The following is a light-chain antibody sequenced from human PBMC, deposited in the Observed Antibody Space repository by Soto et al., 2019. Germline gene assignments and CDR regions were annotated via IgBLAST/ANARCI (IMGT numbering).Light chain of an antibody. CDR3: EQYGSSPLYT. Sequence: EIVLTQSPGTLSLSPGERATLSCRASQSVSSSDLAWYQQKPGQAPRLLICGASSRATGIPDRFSGSGSGTDVTLTISRLEPEDFAVYYCEQYGSSPLYTFGQGTKLEIK. V-gene: IGKV3-20*01. J-gene: IGKJ2*01. CDR1: QSVSSSD. CDR2: GAS.